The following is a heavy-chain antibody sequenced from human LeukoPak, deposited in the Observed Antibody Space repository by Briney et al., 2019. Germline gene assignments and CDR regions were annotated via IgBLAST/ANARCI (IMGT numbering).Heavy chain of an antibody. V-gene: IGHV3-74*01. Sequence: GGSLRLSCAASGFTFDDYAMHWVRQAPGKGLVWVSRISDDGSYTSNVDSVKGRFTISRDNVNNMLYLHMNSLRAEDTAVYYCASFGISWRSSYWGQGTLVTVSS. J-gene: IGHJ4*02. CDR3: ASFGISWRSSY. CDR2: ISDDGSYT. D-gene: IGHD2-21*01. CDR1: GFTFDDYA.